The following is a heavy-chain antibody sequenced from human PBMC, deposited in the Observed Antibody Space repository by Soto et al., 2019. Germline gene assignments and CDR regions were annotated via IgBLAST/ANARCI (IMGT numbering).Heavy chain of an antibody. CDR2: IYYSGST. D-gene: IGHD1-7*01. J-gene: IGHJ5*02. Sequence: SETLSLTCTVSGGSISSYYWSWIRQPPGKGLEWIGYIYYSGSTSYNPSLKSRVTISVDTSKNQFSLKLSSVTAADTAVYYCARGVTGTTDWFDPWGQGTLVTVSS. CDR1: GGSISSYY. CDR3: ARGVTGTTDWFDP. V-gene: IGHV4-59*01.